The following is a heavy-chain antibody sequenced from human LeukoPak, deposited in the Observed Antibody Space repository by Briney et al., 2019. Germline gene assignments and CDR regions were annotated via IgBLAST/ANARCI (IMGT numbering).Heavy chain of an antibody. D-gene: IGHD1-26*01. CDR3: ARGPTRWVGPLGY. CDR2: IIPIFGTA. J-gene: IGHJ4*02. V-gene: IGHV1-69*13. CDR1: GGTFSSYA. Sequence: SVKVSCKASGGTFSSYAISWVRQAPGQGLEWMGGIIPIFGTANYAQKFQGRVTTTADESTSTAYMELSSLRSEDTAVYYCARGPTRWVGPLGYWGQGTLVTVSS.